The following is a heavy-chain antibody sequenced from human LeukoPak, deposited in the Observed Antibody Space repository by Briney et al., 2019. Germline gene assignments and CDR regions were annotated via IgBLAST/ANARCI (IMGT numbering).Heavy chain of an antibody. J-gene: IGHJ4*02. V-gene: IGHV3-30*18. D-gene: IGHD5-18*01. Sequence: PGGSLRLSCAASGFTFSSYGMHWVRQAPGKGLEWVAVISYDGSNKYCADSVKGRFTISRDNSKNTLYLQMNSLRAEDTAVYYCAKDSRGYSYGYPNSFDYWGQGTLVTVSS. CDR2: ISYDGSNK. CDR3: AKDSRGYSYGYPNSFDY. CDR1: GFTFSSYG.